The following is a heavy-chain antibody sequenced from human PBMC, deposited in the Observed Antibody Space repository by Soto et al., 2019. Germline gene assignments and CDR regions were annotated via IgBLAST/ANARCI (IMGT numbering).Heavy chain of an antibody. Sequence: QVQLVQSGAEVKKPGSSVKVSCKASGGTFSSYTISWVRQAPGPGLEWMGRIIPLLGIANYAQKFQGRVTITADKSTSTAYMELSSLRSEDTAVYYCAREEYYYGSGAFFDYWGQGTLVTVSA. V-gene: IGHV1-69*08. J-gene: IGHJ4*02. D-gene: IGHD3-10*01. CDR3: AREEYYYGSGAFFDY. CDR1: GGTFSSYT. CDR2: IIPLLGIA.